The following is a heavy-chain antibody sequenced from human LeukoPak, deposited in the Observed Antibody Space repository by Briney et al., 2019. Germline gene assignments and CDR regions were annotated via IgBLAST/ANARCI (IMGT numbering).Heavy chain of an antibody. J-gene: IGHJ4*02. Sequence: SEALSLICTVSGGSISSNYWSWIRQPPGKGLEWIGYIYNSGSTNYNPSLKSRVTMSVDTSKNQFSLKLSSVTAADTAVYYCARLARDSSGYDRFDYWGQGTLVTVSS. CDR3: ARLARDSSGYDRFDY. CDR2: IYNSGST. D-gene: IGHD3-22*01. V-gene: IGHV4-59*01. CDR1: GGSISSNY.